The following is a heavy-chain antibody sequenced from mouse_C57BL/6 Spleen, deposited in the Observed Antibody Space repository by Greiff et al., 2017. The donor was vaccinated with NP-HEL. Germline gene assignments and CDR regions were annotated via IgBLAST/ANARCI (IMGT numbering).Heavy chain of an antibody. Sequence: EVKLVESGGGLVQPGGSLSLSCAASGFTFTDYYMSWVRQPPGKALEWLGFIRNKANGYTTEYSASVKGRFTISRDNSQSILYLQMNALRAEDSATYYCARYGGYGYFDVWGTGTTVTVSS. CDR2: IRNKANGYTT. V-gene: IGHV7-3*01. CDR3: ARYGGYGYFDV. J-gene: IGHJ1*03. CDR1: GFTFTDYY.